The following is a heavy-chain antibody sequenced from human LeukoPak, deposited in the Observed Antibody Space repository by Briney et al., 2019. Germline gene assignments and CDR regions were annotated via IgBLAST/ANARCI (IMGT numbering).Heavy chain of an antibody. J-gene: IGHJ6*02. CDR3: ARDLDVVVPAAMFFGLYYYGMDV. CDR1: GYTFTSYG. D-gene: IGHD2-2*01. V-gene: IGHV1-18*01. CDR2: ISAYNGNT. Sequence: ASVKVSCKASGYTFTSYGISWVRQAPGQGLEWMGWISAYNGNTNYAQKLQGRVIMTTDTSTSTAYMELRSLRSDDTAVYYCARDLDVVVPAAMFFGLYYYGMDVWGQGTTVTVSS.